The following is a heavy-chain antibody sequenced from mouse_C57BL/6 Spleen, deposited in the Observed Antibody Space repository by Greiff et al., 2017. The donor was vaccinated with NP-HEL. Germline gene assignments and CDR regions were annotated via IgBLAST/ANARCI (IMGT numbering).Heavy chain of an antibody. CDR1: GFTFSSYT. CDR2: ISGGGGNT. V-gene: IGHV5-9*01. J-gene: IGHJ2*01. CDR3: ARQRNFPFDY. Sequence: EVQRVESGGGLVKPGGSLKLSCAASGFTFSSYTMSWVRQTLEKRLEWVATISGGGGNTYYPDSVKGRFTISRDNAKNTLYLQMSSLRAEDTALYYCARQRNFPFDYWGQGTTLTVSS.